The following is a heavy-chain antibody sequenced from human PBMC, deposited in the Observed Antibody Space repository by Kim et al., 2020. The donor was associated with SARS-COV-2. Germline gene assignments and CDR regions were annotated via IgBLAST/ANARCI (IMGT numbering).Heavy chain of an antibody. CDR2: FDPEDGET. V-gene: IGHV1-24*01. CDR1: GYTLTELS. J-gene: IGHJ6*02. Sequence: ASVKVSCKVSGYTLTELSMHWVRQAPGKGLEWMGGFDPEDGETIYAQKFQGRVTMTEDTSTDTAYMELSSLRSEDTAVYYCATDGGSGSAYYYYGMDVWGQGTTVTVSS. D-gene: IGHD6-19*01. CDR3: ATDGGSGSAYYYYGMDV.